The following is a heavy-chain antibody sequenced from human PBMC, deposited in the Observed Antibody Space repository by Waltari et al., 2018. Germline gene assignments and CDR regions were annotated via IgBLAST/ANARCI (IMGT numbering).Heavy chain of an antibody. CDR2: ISSDASDT. D-gene: IGHD1-1*01. V-gene: IGHV3-74*03. CDR3: ARVSRRTYRSPVPGRHYYYGMDV. CDR1: GFTFRSYW. J-gene: IGHJ6*02. Sequence: EEQLVESGGGLVQPGDSLRLSCAVSGFTFRSYWMNCVRHAPGKGPLWVSRISSDASDTTYADSVKGRFTISRDNAKNTLYLQMNRLRAEDTAVYFCARVSRRTYRSPVPGRHYYYGMDVWGQGTTVTVSS.